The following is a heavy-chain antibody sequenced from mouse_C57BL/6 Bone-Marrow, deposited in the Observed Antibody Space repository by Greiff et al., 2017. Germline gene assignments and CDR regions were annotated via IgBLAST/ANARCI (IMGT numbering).Heavy chain of an antibody. CDR3: ARGAYYYGSSGGYFDV. J-gene: IGHJ1*03. CDR2: IDPNSGGT. Sequence: VQLQQPGAELVKPGASVKLSCKASGYTFTSYWMHWVKQRPGRGLEWIGRIDPNSGGTKYNEKFKSKATLTVDKPSSTAYMQLSSLTSEDSAVYYCARGAYYYGSSGGYFDVWGTGTTVTVSS. D-gene: IGHD1-1*01. CDR1: GYTFTSYW. V-gene: IGHV1-72*01.